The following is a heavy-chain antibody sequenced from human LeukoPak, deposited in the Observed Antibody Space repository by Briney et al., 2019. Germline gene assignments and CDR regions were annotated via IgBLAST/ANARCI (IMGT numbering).Heavy chain of an antibody. CDR2: IRSDGSNK. Sequence: QAGGSLRVSCAAPGFTFSSYGMHWVRPAPRKGLEWVSFIRSDGSNKYYAESVTGRFTISRYNSKTSLYMQMNSLRADDTAVYYCARDRSSTWSLDYWGQGTLVTVSS. CDR1: GFTFSSYG. CDR3: ARDRSSTWSLDY. D-gene: IGHD6-13*01. J-gene: IGHJ4*02. V-gene: IGHV3-30*02.